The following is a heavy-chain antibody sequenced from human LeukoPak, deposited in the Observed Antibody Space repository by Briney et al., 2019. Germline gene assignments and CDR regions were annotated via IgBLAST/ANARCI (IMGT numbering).Heavy chain of an antibody. D-gene: IGHD3-22*01. Sequence: SETLSLTCAVYGGSLSGYYWNWIRQSPGKGLEWIGEINHSGSTNYNPSLKSRVTISVDTSKNQFSLKLSSVTAADTAVYYCARATFDSRGYYHEGEYWGQGTLVTVSS. CDR2: INHSGST. CDR1: GGSLSGYY. J-gene: IGHJ4*02. V-gene: IGHV4-34*01. CDR3: ARATFDSRGYYHEGEY.